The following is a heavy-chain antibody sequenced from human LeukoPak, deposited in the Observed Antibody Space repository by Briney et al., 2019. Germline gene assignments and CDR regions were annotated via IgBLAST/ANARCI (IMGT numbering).Heavy chain of an antibody. J-gene: IGHJ6*03. CDR1: GFAFSRFS. CDR2: ISSSGSTI. V-gene: IGHV3-48*04. Sequence: GGSLRLSCAASGFAFSRFSMNWVRQSPGKGLEWVSYISSSGSTIYYADSVKGRFTISRDNAKNSLYLQMNSLRAEDTAVYYCASYHDYGDYSYYYYMDVWGKGTTVTISS. CDR3: ASYHDYGDYSYYYYMDV. D-gene: IGHD4-17*01.